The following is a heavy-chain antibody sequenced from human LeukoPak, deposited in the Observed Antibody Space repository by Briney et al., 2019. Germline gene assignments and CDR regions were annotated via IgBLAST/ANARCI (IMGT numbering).Heavy chain of an antibody. J-gene: IGHJ4*02. CDR1: GFTFSSYS. D-gene: IGHD3-10*01. CDR3: ARDLDYYDSGSYIRGIFDY. Sequence: GGSLRLSCAASGFTFSSYSMNWVRQAPGKGLEWVSYISSSSNTIDYADSVKGRFTISRDNAKNSLYLQMNSLRAEDTAVYYCARDLDYYDSGSYIRGIFDYWGQGTLVTVSS. V-gene: IGHV3-48*04. CDR2: ISSSSNTI.